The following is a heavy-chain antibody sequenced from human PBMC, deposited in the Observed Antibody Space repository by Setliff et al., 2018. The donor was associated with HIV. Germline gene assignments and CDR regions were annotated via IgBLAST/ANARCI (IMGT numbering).Heavy chain of an antibody. D-gene: IGHD2-15*01. Sequence: SLRLSCAASGFTFGSYSMNWVRQAPGKGLEWISSISSSSTFIHYANSVSGRFTISRDSAKNSLYLQMNSLRADDTAVYYCAQDYTATFWEYNWFDPWGQGTLVTVSS. CDR1: GFTFGSYS. V-gene: IGHV3-21*01. J-gene: IGHJ5*02. CDR2: ISSSSTFI. CDR3: AQDYTATFWEYNWFDP.